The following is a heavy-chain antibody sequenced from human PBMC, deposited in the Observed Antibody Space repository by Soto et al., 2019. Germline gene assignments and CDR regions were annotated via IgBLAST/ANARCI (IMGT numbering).Heavy chain of an antibody. Sequence: QVQLVQSGAEVKKPGSSVKVSCKASGGTFSSYTISWVRQAPGQGLEWMGRIIPILGIANYAQKFQGRVTITADKSTSTAYMELSSLRSEDTAVYYCARDVNCSGCSCYTAWFDPWGQGTLVTVSS. V-gene: IGHV1-69*02. D-gene: IGHD2-15*01. CDR2: IIPILGIA. CDR3: ARDVNCSGCSCYTAWFDP. J-gene: IGHJ5*02. CDR1: GGTFSSYT.